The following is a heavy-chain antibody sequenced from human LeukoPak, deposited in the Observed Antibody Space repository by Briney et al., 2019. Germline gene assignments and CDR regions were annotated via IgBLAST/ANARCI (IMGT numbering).Heavy chain of an antibody. D-gene: IGHD3-22*01. J-gene: IGHJ4*02. Sequence: PGGSLRLSCAASGFTFSSYAMSWVRQAPGKGLEWVSAISGSGGSTYYADSVKGRFTISRDNSKNTLYLQMNSLRAEDTAVYYCAKAWGGWAYYYDSSGYYYPWDYWGQGTLVTVSS. CDR1: GFTFSSYA. V-gene: IGHV3-23*01. CDR3: AKAWGGWAYYYDSSGYYYPWDY. CDR2: ISGSGGST.